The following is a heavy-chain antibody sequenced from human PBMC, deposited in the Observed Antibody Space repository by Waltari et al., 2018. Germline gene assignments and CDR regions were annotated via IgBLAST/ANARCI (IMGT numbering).Heavy chain of an antibody. J-gene: IGHJ4*02. CDR2: IYSSGST. Sequence: QVQLQESVPGLVKPSETLSLTCTVSGASVTTAYWGWIRQPPGKGLEWIGYIYSSGSTNYNPSLKSRVTISIDTSKNQFSLNLTSVTAADTAVYYCAKSKSGYSNDHFDYWGQGTLVTVSS. CDR3: AKSKSGYSNDHFDY. CDR1: GASVTTAY. D-gene: IGHD6-13*01. V-gene: IGHV4-59*02.